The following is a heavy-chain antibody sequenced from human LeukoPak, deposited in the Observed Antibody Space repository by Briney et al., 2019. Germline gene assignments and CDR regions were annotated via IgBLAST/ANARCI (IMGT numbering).Heavy chain of an antibody. V-gene: IGHV3-64*01. J-gene: IGHJ6*03. CDR3: ARGLDTAMVNYYYYYYMDV. CDR1: GFTFSSYA. D-gene: IGHD5-18*01. CDR2: ISSNGGST. Sequence: GGSLRLSCAASGFTFSSYAMHWVRQAPGKGLEYVSAISSNGGSTYYANSVKGRFTISRDNSKNTLYLQMGSLRAEDMAVYYCARGLDTAMVNYYYYYYMDVWGKGTTVTVSS.